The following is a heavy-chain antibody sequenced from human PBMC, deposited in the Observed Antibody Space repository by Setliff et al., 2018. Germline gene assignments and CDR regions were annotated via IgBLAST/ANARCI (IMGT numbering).Heavy chain of an antibody. V-gene: IGHV3-15*01. CDR2: IKSKGEAETA. J-gene: IGHJ5*01. Sequence: GGSLRLSCRASGITFKNAWMTWVRQAPGKGLEWVGRIKSKGEAETANYGVPVKGRFTISRDDSTNTIYLQMNRLNIEDTAIYYCATGPRDNRNFLNWLGSWGQGTLVTVSS. CDR1: GITFKNAW. CDR3: ATGPRDNRNFLNWLGS. D-gene: IGHD3-9*01.